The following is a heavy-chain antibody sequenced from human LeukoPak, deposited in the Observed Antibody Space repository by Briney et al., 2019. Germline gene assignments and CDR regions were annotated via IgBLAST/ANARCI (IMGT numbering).Heavy chain of an antibody. CDR1: GGSISSYY. J-gene: IGHJ3*02. V-gene: IGHV4-59*01. Sequence: SETLSLTCTVSGGSISSYYWSWIRQPPGKGLGWIGYIYYSGSTNYNPSLKSRVTISVDTSKNQFSLKLSSVTAADTAVYYCARESGGGYDHDAFDIWGQGTMVTVSS. CDR3: ARESGGGYDHDAFDI. D-gene: IGHD5-12*01. CDR2: IYYSGST.